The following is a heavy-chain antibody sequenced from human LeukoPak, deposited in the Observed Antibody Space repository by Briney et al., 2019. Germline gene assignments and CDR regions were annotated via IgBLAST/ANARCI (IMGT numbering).Heavy chain of an antibody. CDR1: GFTFSSYW. V-gene: IGHV3-74*01. CDR2: TNSDVSRT. J-gene: IGHJ6*02. CDR3: ARDRYPPGSGMDGMDV. D-gene: IGHD3-16*02. Sequence: QPGGSLRLSCAASGFTFSSYWMHWVRQAPGKGLVWVSRTNSDVSRTTYADSVKGRFTISRDNAKNTLYLQMNSLGAEDTAVYYCARDRYPPGSGMDGMDVWGQGTTVTVSS.